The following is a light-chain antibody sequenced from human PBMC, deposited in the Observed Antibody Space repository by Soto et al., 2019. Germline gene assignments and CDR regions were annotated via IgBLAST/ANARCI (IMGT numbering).Light chain of an antibody. CDR1: NIGGKS. CDR2: DDS. Sequence: SYELTQPPSVSVAPGQTARITCGGNNIGGKSVHWYQQKPGQAPVLVVYDDSDRPSGTPERFSGSNSGNTATLTISRVEAGDEADYYCQVWDSSSDHPYWVFGGGTKLTVL. CDR3: QVWDSSSDHPYWV. V-gene: IGLV3-21*02. J-gene: IGLJ3*02.